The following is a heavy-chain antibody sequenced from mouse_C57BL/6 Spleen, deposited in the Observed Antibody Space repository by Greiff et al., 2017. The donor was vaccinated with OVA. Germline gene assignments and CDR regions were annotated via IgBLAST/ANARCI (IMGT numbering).Heavy chain of an antibody. V-gene: IGHV14-2*01. D-gene: IGHD1-1*01. J-gene: IGHJ4*01. CDR3: ASYRYGSSHYYAMDY. CDR1: GFNIKDYY. CDR2: IDPEDGET. Sequence: EVQLQESGAELVKPGASVKLSCTASGFNIKDYYMHWVKQRTEQGLEWIGRIDPEDGETKYAPKFQGKATITADTSSNTAYLQLSSLTSEDTAVYYGASYRYGSSHYYAMDYWGQGTSVTVSS.